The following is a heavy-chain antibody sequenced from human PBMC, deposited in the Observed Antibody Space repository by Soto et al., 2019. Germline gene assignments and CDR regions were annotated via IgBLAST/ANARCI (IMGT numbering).Heavy chain of an antibody. D-gene: IGHD3-3*01. CDR1: GVTFSMYW. CDR2: ISDDGTTT. J-gene: IGHJ4*02. V-gene: IGHV3-74*01. Sequence: GGSLRLSCVVSGVTFSMYWMHWVRQVPGQSPFWVSRISDDGTTTNYADSVRGRFTISRDNSKNTLYLQMNSLRAEDTAVYYCARDKEQFLEWLSTPYYFDYWGQGTLVTSPQ. CDR3: ARDKEQFLEWLSTPYYFDY.